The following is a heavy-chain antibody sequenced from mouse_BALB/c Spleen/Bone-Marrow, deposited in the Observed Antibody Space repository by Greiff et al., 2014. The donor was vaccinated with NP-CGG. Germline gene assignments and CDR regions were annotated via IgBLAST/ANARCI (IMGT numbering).Heavy chain of an antibody. Sequence: QVQLKHSGPGLVQPSQSLSTTCTVSGFSLTTYGVHWVRQSPGKGLEWLGVIWTGGSTDYNAAFISRLSISKDNSKSQVFFEMSSLQANDTAIYYCARNHRGYYFDYWGQGTTLTVSS. CDR3: ARNHRGYYFDY. D-gene: IGHD3-1*01. CDR1: GFSLTTYG. J-gene: IGHJ2*01. CDR2: IWTGGST. V-gene: IGHV2-2*02.